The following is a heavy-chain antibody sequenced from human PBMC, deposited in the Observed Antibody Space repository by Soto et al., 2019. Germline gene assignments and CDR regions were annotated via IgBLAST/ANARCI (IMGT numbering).Heavy chain of an antibody. CDR2: ISYDGSNK. Sequence: GGSLRLSCAASGFTFSSYAMHWVRQAPGKGLEWVAVISYDGSNKYYADSVKGRFTISRDNSKNTLYLQMNSLRAEDTAVYYCARVPDYGDYVYPHYYYGMDVWGQGTTVTVSS. V-gene: IGHV3-30-3*01. D-gene: IGHD4-17*01. J-gene: IGHJ6*02. CDR3: ARVPDYGDYVYPHYYYGMDV. CDR1: GFTFSSYA.